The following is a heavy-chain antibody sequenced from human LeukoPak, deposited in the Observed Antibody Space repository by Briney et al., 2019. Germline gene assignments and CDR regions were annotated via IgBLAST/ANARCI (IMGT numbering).Heavy chain of an antibody. J-gene: IGHJ3*02. CDR1: GFTFSSYG. CDR3: AKDYDFWSGYYPDAFDI. V-gene: IGHV3-30*18. Sequence: PGGSLRLSCAASGFTFSSYGMHWVRQAPGKGLEWVAVISYDGSNKYYADSVKGRFTISRDNSKNTLYLQMNSLRAEDTAVYYCAKDYDFWSGYYPDAFDIWGQGTMVTVSS. CDR2: ISYDGSNK. D-gene: IGHD3-3*01.